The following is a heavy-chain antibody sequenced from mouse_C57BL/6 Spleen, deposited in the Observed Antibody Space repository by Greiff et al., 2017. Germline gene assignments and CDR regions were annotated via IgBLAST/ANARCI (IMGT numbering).Heavy chain of an antibody. CDR3: ARSLYYGSSYGY. CDR2: LDPSDSYT. V-gene: IGHV1-59*01. D-gene: IGHD1-1*01. J-gene: IGHJ2*01. Sequence: VQLQQPGAELVRPGPSVKLSCKASGYTFTSYWLHWVKQRPGQGLEWLGVLDPSDSYTNYNPKFKGKATLTVDTSSSPAYMQLSSLTSEDAAVYYCARSLYYGSSYGYWGQGTTLSFSS. CDR1: GYTFTSYW.